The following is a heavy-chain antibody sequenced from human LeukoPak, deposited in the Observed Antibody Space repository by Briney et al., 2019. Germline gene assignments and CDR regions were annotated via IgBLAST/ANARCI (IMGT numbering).Heavy chain of an antibody. CDR3: ARERPAMTTVVFDY. Sequence: ASVKVSCKASGGTFSSYAISWVRQAPGQGLEWMGRIIPILGIANYAQKFQGRVTITADKSTSAAYMELSSLRSEDTAVYYCARERPAMTTVVFDYWGQGTLVTVSS. V-gene: IGHV1-69*04. CDR1: GGTFSSYA. J-gene: IGHJ4*02. CDR2: IIPILGIA. D-gene: IGHD4-17*01.